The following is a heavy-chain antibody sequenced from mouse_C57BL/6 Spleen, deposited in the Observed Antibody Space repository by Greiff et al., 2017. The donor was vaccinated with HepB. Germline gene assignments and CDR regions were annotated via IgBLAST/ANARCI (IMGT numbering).Heavy chain of an antibody. Sequence: VQLQQSGPGLVQPSQSLSITCTVPGFSLTSYGVHWVRQSPGKGLEWLGVIWSGGSTDYNAAFISRLSISKDNSKSQVFFKMNSLQADDTAIYYCARKSGITTEFAYWGQGTLVTVSA. D-gene: IGHD2-4*01. J-gene: IGHJ3*01. CDR3: ARKSGITTEFAY. CDR1: GFSLTSYG. CDR2: IWSGGST. V-gene: IGHV2-2*01.